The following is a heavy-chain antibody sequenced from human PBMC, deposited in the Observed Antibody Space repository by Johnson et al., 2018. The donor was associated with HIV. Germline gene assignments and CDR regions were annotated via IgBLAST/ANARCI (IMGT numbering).Heavy chain of an antibody. D-gene: IGHD5-18*01. CDR2: VFSGDTT. Sequence: VQLVESGGGLVQPGGSLRLSCASAFTVSTNYISCVRQAPGKGLEWVSAVFSGDTTYYADSVKGRFTISMNNSKNTQYLQMNSRRAEDTAVYYCARAYSYVALDIGGLGTKVTVSS. CDR3: ARAYSYVALDI. CDR1: AFTVSTNY. V-gene: IGHV3-66*01. J-gene: IGHJ3*02.